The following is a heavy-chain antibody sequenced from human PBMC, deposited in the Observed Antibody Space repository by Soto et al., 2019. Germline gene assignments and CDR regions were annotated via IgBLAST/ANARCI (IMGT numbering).Heavy chain of an antibody. Sequence: LRISCVAAGLTFSSRAMSWVRQAPGEGPAWVSVTTDNDGDRKYADPVRGRFTISSDNSKNTLYLQMTSLRAIDSAVYYCSRGSRDSYPGSRMFDLWGRATRETFCS. J-gene: IGHJ5*02. CDR1: GLTFSSRA. CDR3: SRGSRDSYPGSRMFDL. CDR2: TTDNDGDR. V-gene: IGHV3-23*01. D-gene: IGHD3-10*01.